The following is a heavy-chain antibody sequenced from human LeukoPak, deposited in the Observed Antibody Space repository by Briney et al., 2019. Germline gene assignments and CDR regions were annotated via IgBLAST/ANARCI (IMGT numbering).Heavy chain of an antibody. D-gene: IGHD2-15*01. CDR2: ISAYNGNT. CDR3: ARDFPDCSGGSCPWYFDY. J-gene: IGHJ4*02. V-gene: IGHV1-18*01. CDR1: GYTFTSYG. Sequence: ASVKVSCKASGYTFTSYGISWVRQAPGQGLEWMGWISAYNGNTNYAQKLQGRVTMTTDTSTSTAYMELRSLRSDDTAVYYCARDFPDCSGGSCPWYFDYWGQGTLVTVSS.